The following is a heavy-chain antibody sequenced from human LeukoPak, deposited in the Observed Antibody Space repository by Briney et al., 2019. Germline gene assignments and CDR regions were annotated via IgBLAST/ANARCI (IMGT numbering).Heavy chain of an antibody. J-gene: IGHJ3*01. CDR3: ARQLTAGAGRHAFDV. Sequence: GGSLRLSCAASGFTVRNNYMSWVRQAPGKGLEWVSVIYSGGDTYYADSVKGRFSITRDNSKNTLYLQMNSLRAEDTAVYYCARQLTAGAGRHAFDVWGQGTMVTVSS. CDR2: IYSGGDT. V-gene: IGHV3-53*01. D-gene: IGHD1-26*01. CDR1: GFTVRNNY.